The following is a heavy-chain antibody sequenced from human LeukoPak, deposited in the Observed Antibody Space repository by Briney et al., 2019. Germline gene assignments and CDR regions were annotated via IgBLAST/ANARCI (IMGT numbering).Heavy chain of an antibody. CDR3: ARDSGHYYGSGSYYTKLDY. J-gene: IGHJ4*02. D-gene: IGHD3-10*01. V-gene: IGHV4-31*03. Sequence: SETLSLTCTVSGGSISSGGYYWSWIRQHPGKGLEWIGYIYYSGSTYYNPSLKSRVTISVDTSKNQFSLKLSSVTAADTVVYYCARDSGHYYGSGSYYTKLDYWGQGTLVTVSS. CDR1: GGSISSGGYY. CDR2: IYYSGST.